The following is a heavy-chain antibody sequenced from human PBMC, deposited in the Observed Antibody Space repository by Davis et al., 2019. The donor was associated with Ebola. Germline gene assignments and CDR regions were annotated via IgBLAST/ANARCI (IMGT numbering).Heavy chain of an antibody. V-gene: IGHV3-7*03. D-gene: IGHD6-6*01. CDR2: IKQDGSVK. J-gene: IGHJ4*02. CDR3: AKAVRSTSDQY. Sequence: GGSLRLSCAASGFTFSSYSMNCVRQAPGTGLEWLANIKQDGSVKQYVDSVNGRFTISRDNAKNSLYLQMNSLRAEDTAVYYCAKAVRSTSDQYWSQGTLVTVSS. CDR1: GFTFSSYS.